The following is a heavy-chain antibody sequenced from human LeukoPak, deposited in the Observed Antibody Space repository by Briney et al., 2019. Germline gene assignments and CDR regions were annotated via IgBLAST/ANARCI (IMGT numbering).Heavy chain of an antibody. V-gene: IGHV4-34*01. Sequence: SETLSLTCAVYDGSFSGYYWSWIRQPPGKGLEWIGEINHSGSTNYNPSLKSRVSMSVDTSKDQFSLKLSSVTAADTAVYYCARSRWLSDPYFDYWGQGTLVTVSS. CDR2: INHSGST. CDR1: DGSFSGYY. D-gene: IGHD3-22*01. J-gene: IGHJ4*02. CDR3: ARSRWLSDPYFDY.